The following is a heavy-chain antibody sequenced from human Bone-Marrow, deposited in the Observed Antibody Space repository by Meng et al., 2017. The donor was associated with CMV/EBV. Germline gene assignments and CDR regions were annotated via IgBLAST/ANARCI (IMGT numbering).Heavy chain of an antibody. J-gene: IGHJ4*02. CDR1: GYTFTSYD. CDR3: ARGDYDNSGYYHLY. CDR2: MNPNSGNT. D-gene: IGHD3-22*01. V-gene: IGHV1-8*01. Sequence: ASVKVSCKASGYTFTSYDINWVRQATGQGLEWMGWMNPNSGNTGYAQKFQGRVTMTRNTSISTAYMELSSLRSDDTAVYYCARGDYDNSGYYHLYWGQGTLVTVSS.